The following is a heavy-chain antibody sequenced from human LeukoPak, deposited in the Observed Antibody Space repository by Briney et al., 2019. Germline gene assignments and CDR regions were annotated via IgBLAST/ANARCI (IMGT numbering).Heavy chain of an antibody. CDR3: ARGLVVVAATTFDP. CDR1: GGSISSYY. V-gene: IGHV4-59*01. Sequence: SETLSLTCTVSGGSISSYYWSWIRQPPGKGLEWIGYIYYSGSTNYNPSLKSRVTISVDTSKNQFSLKLSSVTAADTAVYYCARGLVVVAATTFDPWGQGTLVTVSS. J-gene: IGHJ5*02. D-gene: IGHD2-15*01. CDR2: IYYSGST.